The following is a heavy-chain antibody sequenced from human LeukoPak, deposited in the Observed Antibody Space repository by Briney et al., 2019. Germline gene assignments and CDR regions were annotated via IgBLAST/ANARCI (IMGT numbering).Heavy chain of an antibody. J-gene: IGHJ6*03. Sequence: PSETLSLTCTVSGDSISSYYWSWIRPPPGKGLEWIGYIYYSGGTNYNPSLKSRVTISVDTSKNQFSLKLSSVTAADTAVYYCARARQQLNYMDVWGKGATVTISS. CDR1: GDSISSYY. D-gene: IGHD6-13*01. CDR3: ARARQQLNYMDV. V-gene: IGHV4-59*01. CDR2: IYYSGGT.